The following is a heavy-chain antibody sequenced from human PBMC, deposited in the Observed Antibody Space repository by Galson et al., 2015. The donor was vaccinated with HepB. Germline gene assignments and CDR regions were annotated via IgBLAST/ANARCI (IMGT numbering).Heavy chain of an antibody. Sequence: SETLSLTCTVSGGSISTYYWSWIRQPPGKGLEWIGYIYDTGSTKYNPSLKSRVTVSLDRSKNQFSLKVTSVTTADTAVYYCARWYCSSTNCYYDYWGQGTLATVSS. J-gene: IGHJ4*02. CDR1: GGSISTYY. V-gene: IGHV4-59*01. D-gene: IGHD2-2*01. CDR3: ARWYCSSTNCYYDY. CDR2: IYDTGST.